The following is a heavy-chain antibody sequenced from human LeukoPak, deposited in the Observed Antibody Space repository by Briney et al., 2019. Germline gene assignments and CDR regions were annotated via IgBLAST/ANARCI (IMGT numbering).Heavy chain of an antibody. D-gene: IGHD6-6*01. CDR3: ARAKWQLVRGREVPYYFDY. CDR2: IIPIFSTA. V-gene: IGHV1-69*13. Sequence: SVKVSCKASGGTFSSYAISWVRQAPGQGLEWMGGIIPIFSTANYAQKFQGRVTITADESTSTAYMELSSLRSEDTAVYYCARAKWQLVRGREVPYYFDYWGQGTLVTVSS. CDR1: GGTFSSYA. J-gene: IGHJ4*02.